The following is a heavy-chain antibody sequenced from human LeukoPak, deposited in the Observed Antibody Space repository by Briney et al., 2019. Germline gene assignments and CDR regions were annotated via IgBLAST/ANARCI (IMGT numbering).Heavy chain of an antibody. Sequence: GGALRLSCEASGFTFSSYGMHWVRQAPGKGLEWVAVIWYDGSNKYYADSVKGRFTISRDNSKNTLYLQMNSLRAEDTAVYYCARDGNPWFGELWTYGMDVWGQGTTVTVSS. CDR1: GFTFSSYG. CDR2: IWYDGSNK. J-gene: IGHJ6*02. CDR3: ARDGNPWFGELWTYGMDV. V-gene: IGHV3-33*01. D-gene: IGHD3-10*01.